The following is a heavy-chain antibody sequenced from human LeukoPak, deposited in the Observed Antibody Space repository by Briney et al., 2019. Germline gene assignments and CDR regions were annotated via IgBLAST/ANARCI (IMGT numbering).Heavy chain of an antibody. Sequence: GGSLSLSCAASGFTFDDYAMHWVRQAPGKGLEWVSGISWNSGSIGYADSVKGRFTISRDNAKNSPYLQMNSLRAEDTALYYCAKDIMNIVVVPAAKYYYYGMDVWGQGTTVTVSS. CDR3: AKDIMNIVVVPAAKYYYYGMDV. J-gene: IGHJ6*02. V-gene: IGHV3-9*01. D-gene: IGHD2-2*01. CDR1: GFTFDDYA. CDR2: ISWNSGSI.